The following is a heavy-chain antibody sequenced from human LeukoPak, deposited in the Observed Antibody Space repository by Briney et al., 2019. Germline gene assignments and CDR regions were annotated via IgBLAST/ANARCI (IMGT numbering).Heavy chain of an antibody. CDR1: GGSISSSNYY. V-gene: IGHV4-39*01. J-gene: IGHJ4*02. CDR2: MYYSRST. Sequence: PSETLSLTCTVSGGSISSSNYYWGWIRQPPGKGLEWIGSMYYSRSTYYNPSLKSRVTISADTSKNQFSLKLSSVTAADTAVYYCARQRYFDWLPDYWGQGTLVTVSS. CDR3: ARQRYFDWLPDY. D-gene: IGHD3-9*01.